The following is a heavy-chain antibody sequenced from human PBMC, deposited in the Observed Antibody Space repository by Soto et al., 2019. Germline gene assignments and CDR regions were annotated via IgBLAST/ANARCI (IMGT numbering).Heavy chain of an antibody. J-gene: IGHJ4*02. V-gene: IGHV3-21*06. CDR3: ATPYYFIH. D-gene: IGHD3-22*01. CDR1: GFMFSAYT. CDR2: ISDDSSYI. Sequence: GGSLRLSCAASGFMFSAYTMNWVRQAPGKGLEWLSSISDDSSYIDYADSLRGRFTVSRDNARNSLYLQIDSLGVEDTAVYYCATPYYFIHWGPGTLLTASS.